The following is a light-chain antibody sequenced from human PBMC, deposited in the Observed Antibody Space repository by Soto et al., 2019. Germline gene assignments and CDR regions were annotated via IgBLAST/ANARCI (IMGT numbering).Light chain of an antibody. CDR1: QSVSSSY. CDR2: GAS. Sequence: EIVLTQSPGTLSLSPGERATLSFRASQSVSSSYLAWYQQKPGQAPRLLIYGASSRATGIADRFSGSGSGTDFTLTISRLEPEDFAVYYCQQYGSSPTFGQGTRLEIK. V-gene: IGKV3-20*01. CDR3: QQYGSSPT. J-gene: IGKJ5*01.